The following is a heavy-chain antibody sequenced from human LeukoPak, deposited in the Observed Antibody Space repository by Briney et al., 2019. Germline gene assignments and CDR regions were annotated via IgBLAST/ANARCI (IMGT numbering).Heavy chain of an antibody. D-gene: IGHD3-22*01. J-gene: IGHJ6*03. Sequence: PSVKVSCKAANYRFTSYGISWVRQAPGQGLEWMGRISGYNGDTIYAQKFQGRLTMTTDTSTSTAYMELRRLRSDDTAVYYCATDRTDHLLSLYYMDVWGEGTVVTASS. CDR2: ISGYNGDT. CDR3: ATDRTDHLLSLYYMDV. V-gene: IGHV1-18*01. CDR1: NYRFTSYG.